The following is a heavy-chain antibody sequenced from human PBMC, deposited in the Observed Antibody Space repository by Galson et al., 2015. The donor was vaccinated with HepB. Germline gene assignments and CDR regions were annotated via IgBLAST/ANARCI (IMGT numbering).Heavy chain of an antibody. V-gene: IGHV1-3*01. CDR1: GYTFTSYA. CDR3: ARDRWRTTVTLYYYYYGMDV. D-gene: IGHD4-17*01. J-gene: IGHJ6*02. CDR2: INAGNGNT. Sequence: SVKVSCKASGYTFTSYAMHWVRQAPGQRLEWMGWINAGNGNTKYSQKFQGRVTITRDTSASTAYMELSSLRSEDTAVYYCARDRWRTTVTLYYYYYGMDVWGQGTTVTVSS.